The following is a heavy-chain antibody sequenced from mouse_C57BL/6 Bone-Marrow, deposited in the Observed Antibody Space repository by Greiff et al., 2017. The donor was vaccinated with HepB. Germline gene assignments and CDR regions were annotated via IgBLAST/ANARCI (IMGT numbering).Heavy chain of an antibody. CDR1: GFTFSSYA. V-gene: IGHV5-9-1*02. J-gene: IGHJ3*01. CDR3: TRDLYDYFWFAY. D-gene: IGHD2-4*01. CDR2: ISSGGDYI. Sequence: EVKVEESGEGLVKPGGSLKLSCAASGFTFSSYAMSWVRQTPEKRLEWVAYISSGGDYIYYADTVKGRFTISRDNARNTLYLQMSSLKSEDTAMYYCTRDLYDYFWFAYWGQGTLVTVSA.